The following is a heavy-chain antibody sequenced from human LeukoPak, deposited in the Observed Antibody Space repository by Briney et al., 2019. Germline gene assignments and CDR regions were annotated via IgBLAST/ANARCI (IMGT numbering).Heavy chain of an antibody. V-gene: IGHV5-51*01. CDR2: IYPGDSDT. CDR3: ARGYRLDS. CDR1: GYTFTSHW. J-gene: IGHJ4*02. Sequence: GESLKISCKGSGYTFTSHWIAWVRQMPRKGLEWMGIIYPGDSDTRYSPSFQGQVTISADKSISTAYLQWSSLKASDTAIYYCARGYRLDSWGQGTLVTVSS. D-gene: IGHD3-16*02.